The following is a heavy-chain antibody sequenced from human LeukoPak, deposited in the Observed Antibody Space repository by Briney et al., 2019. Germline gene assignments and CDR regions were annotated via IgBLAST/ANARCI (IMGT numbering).Heavy chain of an antibody. V-gene: IGHV3-30*18. CDR2: ISYGGSNK. J-gene: IGHJ6*03. CDR3: AKDGDSGYDWVLYYYYMDV. D-gene: IGHD5-12*01. CDR1: GFTFSSYG. Sequence: GGSLRLSCAASGFTFSSYGMHWVRQAPGKGLEWVAVISYGGSNKYYADSVKGRFTISRDNSKNTLYLQMNSLRAEDTAVYYCAKDGDSGYDWVLYYYYMDVWGKGTTVTIS.